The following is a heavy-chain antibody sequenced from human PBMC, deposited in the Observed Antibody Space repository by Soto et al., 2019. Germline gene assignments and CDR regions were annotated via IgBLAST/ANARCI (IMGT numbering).Heavy chain of an antibody. Sequence: SVKVSCKASGFTFTSSAVQWVRQARGQRLEWIGWIVVGSGNTNYAQKFQERVTITRDMSTSTAYMELSSLRSEDTAVYYCAADWNPYYYYYGMDVWGQGTTVTVSS. V-gene: IGHV1-58*01. CDR3: AADWNPYYYYYGMDV. D-gene: IGHD1-1*01. J-gene: IGHJ6*02. CDR2: IVVGSGNT. CDR1: GFTFTSSA.